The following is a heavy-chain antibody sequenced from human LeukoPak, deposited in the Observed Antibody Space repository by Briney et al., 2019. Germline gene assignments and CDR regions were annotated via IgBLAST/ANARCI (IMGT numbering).Heavy chain of an antibody. CDR1: GFTFSNHA. CDR3: VRQQTPHGNFDY. Sequence: GGSLRLSCATSGFTFSNHAMHWVRQATGKGLEWVSAIGTAGDAFYPGSVKGRFTISRENAKNSLSLQMNSLRAEDTAVYYCVRQQTPHGNFDYWGQGTLVTVSS. V-gene: IGHV3-13*01. J-gene: IGHJ4*02. CDR2: IGTAGDA. D-gene: IGHD1-26*01.